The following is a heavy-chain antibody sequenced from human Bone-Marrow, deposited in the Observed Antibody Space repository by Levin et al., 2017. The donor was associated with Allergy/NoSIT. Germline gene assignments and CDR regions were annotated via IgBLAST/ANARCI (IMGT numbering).Heavy chain of an antibody. CDR3: ARDASPSITMVQGVTANVSPSTPQTYFDY. V-gene: IGHV3-7*03. CDR2: IKQDGSEK. Sequence: GGSLRLSCAASGFTFSSYWMSWVRQAPGKGLEWVANIKQDGSEKYYVDSVKGRFTISRDNAKNSLYLQMNSLRAEDTAVYYCARDASPSITMVQGVTANVSPSTPQTYFDYWGQGTLVTVSS. J-gene: IGHJ4*02. CDR1: GFTFSSYW. D-gene: IGHD3-10*01.